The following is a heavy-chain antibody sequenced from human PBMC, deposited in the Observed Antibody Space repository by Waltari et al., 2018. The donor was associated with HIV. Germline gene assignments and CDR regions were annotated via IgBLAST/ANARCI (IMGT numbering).Heavy chain of an antibody. Sequence: QVQLVESGGGVVQPGRSLRLSCAASGFTFSSYAMHWVRQAPGKGLEWVAVISYDGSNKYYADSVKGRFTISRDNSKNTLYLQMNSLRAEDTAVYYCARPTQWLVLDYWGQGTLVTVSS. J-gene: IGHJ4*02. CDR1: GFTFSSYA. CDR3: ARPTQWLVLDY. CDR2: ISYDGSNK. D-gene: IGHD6-19*01. V-gene: IGHV3-30*01.